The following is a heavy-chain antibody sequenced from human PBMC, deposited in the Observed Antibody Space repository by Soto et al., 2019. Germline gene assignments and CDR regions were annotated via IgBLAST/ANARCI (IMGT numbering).Heavy chain of an antibody. J-gene: IGHJ4*02. Sequence: EVQLVESGGGLVQPAESLRPSCAASGFTVSSNYMSWVRQAPGKGLEWVSVIYSGGSTYYADAVKGRFTISSDNSKNTLDLQMNSLRAEDTAVYSGASPGGLSGYHFDDWGQGTLVTVSS. D-gene: IGHD3-22*01. CDR2: IYSGGST. V-gene: IGHV3-66*01. CDR3: ASPGGLSGYHFDD. CDR1: GFTVSSNY.